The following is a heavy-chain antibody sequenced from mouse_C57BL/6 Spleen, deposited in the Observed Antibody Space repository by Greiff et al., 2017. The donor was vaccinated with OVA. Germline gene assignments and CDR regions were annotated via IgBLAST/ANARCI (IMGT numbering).Heavy chain of an antibody. Sequence: EVKLQQSGPDLVKPGASVKISCKASGSSFTGYYMNWVKQSPEKSLEWIGELNPSTGGTTSTQKFKAKATLTVDKSSSTAYMQLKSLTSEDSAVYYCARRDDYDAMDYWGQGTSVTVSS. V-gene: IGHV1-42*01. CDR1: GSSFTGYY. CDR2: LNPSTGGT. CDR3: ARRDDYDAMDY. J-gene: IGHJ4*01.